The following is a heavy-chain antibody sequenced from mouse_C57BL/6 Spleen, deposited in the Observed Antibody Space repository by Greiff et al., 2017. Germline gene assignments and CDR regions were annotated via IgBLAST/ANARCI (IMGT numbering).Heavy chain of an antibody. Sequence: QVQLKESGAELVMPGASVKLSCKASGYTFTSYWMHWVKQRPGQGLEWIGEIDPSDSYTNYNQKFKGKSTLTVDKSSSTAYMQLSSLTSEDSAVYYCARGTFFAYWGQGTLVTVSA. CDR3: ARGTFFAY. D-gene: IGHD3-3*01. CDR2: IDPSDSYT. V-gene: IGHV1-69*01. J-gene: IGHJ3*01. CDR1: GYTFTSYW.